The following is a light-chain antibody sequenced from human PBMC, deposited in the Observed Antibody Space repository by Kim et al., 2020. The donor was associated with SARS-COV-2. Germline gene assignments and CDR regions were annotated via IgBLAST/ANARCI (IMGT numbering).Light chain of an antibody. CDR3: QQYKDWTPIT. CDR1: QSINSK. J-gene: IGKJ4*01. Sequence: SAGERATLSCRASQSINSKLAWDQQKPGQAPRLLISDASTRATGIPARFSGSGSGTEFTLNISSLQSEDFAVYYCQQYKDWTPITFGGGTKVDIK. CDR2: DAS. V-gene: IGKV3-15*01.